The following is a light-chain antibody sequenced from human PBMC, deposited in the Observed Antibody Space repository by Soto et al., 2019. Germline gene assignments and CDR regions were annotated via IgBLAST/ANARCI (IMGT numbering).Light chain of an antibody. CDR2: GAS. Sequence: EIVLTQSPGTLSLSPGERATLSCRASQIVSSTYLAWYQQKPGQAPRLLIYGASSRATGIPDRFSGSRSGTDFTLTISRLEPDDFAVYYCQQYGSSPLYTFGQGTKLEIK. V-gene: IGKV3-20*01. CDR3: QQYGSSPLYT. CDR1: QIVSSTY. J-gene: IGKJ2*01.